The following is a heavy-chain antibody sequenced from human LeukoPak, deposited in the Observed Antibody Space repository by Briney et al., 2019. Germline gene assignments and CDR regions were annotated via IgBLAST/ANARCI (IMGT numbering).Heavy chain of an antibody. D-gene: IGHD5-24*01. V-gene: IGHV4-59*01. CDR1: GGSISSYY. J-gene: IGHJ4*02. CDR2: IYYSGST. CDR3: ARDFIDGYFDY. Sequence: SETLSLTCTVSGGSISSYYWSWIRQPPGKGPEWIGYIYYSGSTNYNPSLKSRVTISVDTSKNQFSLKLSSVTAADTAVYYCARDFIDGYFDYWGQGTLVTVSS.